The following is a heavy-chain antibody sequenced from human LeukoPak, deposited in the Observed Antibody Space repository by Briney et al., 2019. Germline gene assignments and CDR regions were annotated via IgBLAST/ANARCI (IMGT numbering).Heavy chain of an antibody. CDR2: IYYGGNT. CDR3: ARTPITTAGMLDN. Sequence: SETLSLTCTVSGGSISSYYWSWIRQPPGKGLEWIGYIYYGGNTNYNPSLKSRVTISIDTSNNQFSLKRTSVTAADTAVYYCARTPITTAGMLDNWGQGTLVTVSP. J-gene: IGHJ4*02. CDR1: GGSISSYY. V-gene: IGHV4-59*08. D-gene: IGHD6-13*01.